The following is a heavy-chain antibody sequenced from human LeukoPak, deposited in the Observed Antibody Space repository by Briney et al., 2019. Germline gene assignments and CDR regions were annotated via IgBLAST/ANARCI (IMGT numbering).Heavy chain of an antibody. Sequence: ASVKVSCKASGYTFTSYDINWVRQATGQGLEWMGWMNPNSGNTGYAQKFQGRVTMTRNTFISTAYMELSSLRSEDTAVYYCARADIVVVPAATDPYYYYGMDVWGQGTTVTVSS. J-gene: IGHJ6*02. CDR1: GYTFTSYD. CDR3: ARADIVVVPAATDPYYYYGMDV. D-gene: IGHD2-2*01. V-gene: IGHV1-8*01. CDR2: MNPNSGNT.